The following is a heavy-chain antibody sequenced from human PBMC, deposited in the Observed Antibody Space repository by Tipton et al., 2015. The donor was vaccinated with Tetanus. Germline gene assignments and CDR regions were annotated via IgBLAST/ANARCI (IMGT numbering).Heavy chain of an antibody. D-gene: IGHD3-10*01. V-gene: IGHV1-46*01. CDR2: INPSGGST. CDR1: GYTFTSYY. Sequence: QLVQSGAEVKKPGASVKVSCKASGYTFTSYYMHWVRQAPGQGLEWMGIINPSGGSTSYAQKFQGRVTMTRDTSTSTVYMELSSLGSEDTAVYYCARAPRAYYGSGSYYSYYYYGMDVWGQGTTVTVSS. J-gene: IGHJ6*02. CDR3: ARAPRAYYGSGSYYSYYYYGMDV.